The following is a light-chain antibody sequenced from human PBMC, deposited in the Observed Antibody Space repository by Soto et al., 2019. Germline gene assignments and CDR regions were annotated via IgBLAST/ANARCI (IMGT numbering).Light chain of an antibody. Sequence: EIVMTQSPATLSVSPGERATLSCRASQSVGSDLAWYQQKPGQAPRLVIYDIFTRATGAPTRISGSGSGTEFTLTISGLQSEDFAVYYCQQYNSWPLTFGGGTKVEIK. CDR1: QSVGSD. CDR3: QQYNSWPLT. CDR2: DIF. J-gene: IGKJ4*01. V-gene: IGKV3D-15*01.